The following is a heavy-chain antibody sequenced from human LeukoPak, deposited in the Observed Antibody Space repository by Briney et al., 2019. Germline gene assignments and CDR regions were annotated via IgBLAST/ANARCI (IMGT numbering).Heavy chain of an antibody. Sequence: GGSLRLSCTASGFPFSSYSMNGVRQAPGKGLEWVSSISSSSDYIYYADSVKGRFTISRDNAKNSLYPQMNSLRAEDTAVYYCARGSGSGSYYPRFDYWGQGTLVTVSS. CDR1: GFPFSSYS. D-gene: IGHD3-10*01. J-gene: IGHJ4*02. CDR3: ARGSGSGSYYPRFDY. CDR2: ISSSSDYI. V-gene: IGHV3-21*04.